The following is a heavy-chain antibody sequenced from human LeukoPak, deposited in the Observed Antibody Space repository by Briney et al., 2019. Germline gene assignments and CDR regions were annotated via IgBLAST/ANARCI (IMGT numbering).Heavy chain of an antibody. D-gene: IGHD6-13*01. CDR1: GDSISSRGYY. CDR3: ARHVYSRSLYGGNYFDY. Sequence: SETLSLTCTVSGDSISSRGYYWGWVRQPPGMGLEWIGTLYYRGYTYYNPTLKSRVNISVSTSKNQFSLRLSSVTAADTAVFHCARHVYSRSLYGGNYFDYWGQGILVTV. V-gene: IGHV4-39*01. J-gene: IGHJ4*02. CDR2: LYYRGYT.